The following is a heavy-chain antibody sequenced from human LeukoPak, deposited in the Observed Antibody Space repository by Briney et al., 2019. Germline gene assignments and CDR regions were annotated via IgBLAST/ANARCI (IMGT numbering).Heavy chain of an antibody. J-gene: IGHJ4*02. D-gene: IGHD6-19*01. Sequence: ASVKVSCKASGYTFTSYGISWVRQAPGQGLEWMGWISAYNGNTNYAQKLQGRVTMTTDTSTSTAYMELRSLRSDDTAVYYCARVIVGSGWADPGYFDYWGQGTLVTVSS. CDR3: ARVIVGSGWADPGYFDY. CDR1: GYTFTSYG. V-gene: IGHV1-18*01. CDR2: ISAYNGNT.